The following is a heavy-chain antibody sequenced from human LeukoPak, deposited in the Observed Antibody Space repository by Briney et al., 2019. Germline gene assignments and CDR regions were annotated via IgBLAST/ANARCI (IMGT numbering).Heavy chain of an antibody. CDR2: ISYDGSNK. J-gene: IGHJ4*02. V-gene: IGHV3-30*04. D-gene: IGHD2-21*01. CDR1: GFTFSSYA. CDR3: ASGEEETIFTLGVFDY. Sequence: GGSLRLSCAASGFTFSSYAMHWVRQAPGKGLEWVAVISYDGSNKYYADSVKGRFTISRDNSKNTLYLQMNSLRAEDTAVYYCASGEEETIFTLGVFDYWGQGTLVTVSS.